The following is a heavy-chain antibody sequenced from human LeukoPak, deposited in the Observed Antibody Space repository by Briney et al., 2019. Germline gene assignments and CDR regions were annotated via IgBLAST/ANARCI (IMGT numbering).Heavy chain of an antibody. CDR1: GGTFSSYA. CDR3: ASCSGGSCYTSRTFYY. V-gene: IGHV1-69*13. CDR2: IIPIFGTA. Sequence: SVTVSCKASGGTFSSYAISWVRQAPGQGLEWMGGIIPIFGTANYAQKFQGRVTITADESTSTACMELSSLRSEDTAVYYCASCSGGSCYTSRTFYYWGQGTLVTVSS. D-gene: IGHD2-15*01. J-gene: IGHJ4*02.